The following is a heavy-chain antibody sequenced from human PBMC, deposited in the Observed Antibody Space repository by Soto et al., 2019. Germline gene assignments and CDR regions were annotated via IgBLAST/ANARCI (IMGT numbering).Heavy chain of an antibody. CDR3: AKDGRGSGSHYNSVGY. Sequence: EVQLVESGGGLIQPGGSLKLYCAASGFTVGNNYMSWVRQAPGKGLEWVSLIYSTGTTKYADSVKGRFTVSRDNAKNTVYLQMNSLRAEDTPVYYCAKDGRGSGSHYNSVGYWGQGTLVTVSS. D-gene: IGHD3-10*01. CDR2: IYSTGTT. V-gene: IGHV3-53*01. CDR1: GFTVGNNY. J-gene: IGHJ4*02.